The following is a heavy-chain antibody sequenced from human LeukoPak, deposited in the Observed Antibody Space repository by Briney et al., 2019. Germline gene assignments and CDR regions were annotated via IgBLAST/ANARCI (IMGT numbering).Heavy chain of an antibody. CDR1: GFTFSNYA. CDR2: LIHRERST. V-gene: IGHV3-23*01. CDR3: ASAGEGSGILRRSGDY. D-gene: IGHD3-10*01. J-gene: IGHJ4*02. Sequence: GGPLRHSCAPSGFTFSNYAMNYPPAATGETVEECSSLIHRERSTYSADSVKGRFNISRDNYKNTLFLQMNSLRPEDTAVYYCASAGEGSGILRRSGDYWGQGTLVTVSS.